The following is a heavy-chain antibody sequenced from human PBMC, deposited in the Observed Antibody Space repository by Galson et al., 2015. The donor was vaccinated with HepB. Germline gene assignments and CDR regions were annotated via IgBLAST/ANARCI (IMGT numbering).Heavy chain of an antibody. Sequence: SLRLSCAASGFTFSSYWMHWVRQAPGKGLVWVSRINSDGSSTSYADSVKGRFTISRDNAKNTLYLQMNSLRAEDTAVYYCARVGENYDYVWGSYRYNFDYWGQGTLVTVSS. J-gene: IGHJ4*02. CDR3: ARVGENYDYVWGSYRYNFDY. CDR2: INSDGSST. CDR1: GFTFSSYW. D-gene: IGHD3-16*02. V-gene: IGHV3-74*01.